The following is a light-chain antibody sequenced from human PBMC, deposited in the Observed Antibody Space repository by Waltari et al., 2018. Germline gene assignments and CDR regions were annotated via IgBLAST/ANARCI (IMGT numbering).Light chain of an antibody. Sequence: DIVMTQSPDSLAVSLGERATINCKSSQSVLYSSNNNNYLAWYQQKPGQPPKLLIYWASTRESGVPDRFSGSGSGTDSTLTISSLQAEDVAVYYCQQCFSTPYTFGQGTKLEIK. CDR2: WAS. CDR1: QSVLYSSNNNNY. V-gene: IGKV4-1*01. J-gene: IGKJ2*01. CDR3: QQCFSTPYT.